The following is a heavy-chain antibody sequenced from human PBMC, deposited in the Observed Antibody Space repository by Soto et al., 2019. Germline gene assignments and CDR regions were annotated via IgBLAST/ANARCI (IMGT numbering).Heavy chain of an antibody. J-gene: IGHJ6*02. Sequence: SVKVSCKASGGTFSSYAISWVRQAPGQGLEWMGGIIPIFGTANYAQKFQGRVTITADESTSTAYMELSSLRSEDTAVYYCARAGVVVAATRDCYGMDVWGQGTTVTVSS. CDR1: GGTFSSYA. CDR3: ARAGVVVAATRDCYGMDV. V-gene: IGHV1-69*13. CDR2: IIPIFGTA. D-gene: IGHD2-15*01.